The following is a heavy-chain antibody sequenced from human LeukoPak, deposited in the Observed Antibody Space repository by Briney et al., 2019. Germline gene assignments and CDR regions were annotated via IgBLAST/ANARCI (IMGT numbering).Heavy chain of an antibody. J-gene: IGHJ5*02. V-gene: IGHV1-2*02. CDR3: ARNKHYDILVNYFDP. CDR2: INPNSGGT. D-gene: IGHD3-9*01. Sequence: ASVKVSCKASGYTFTGYFMHWVRQAPGQGLEWMGWINPNSGGTNYAQKFQDRVTMTRDTSISTAYMELSRLRSDDTAVYYCARNKHYDILVNYFDPWGQGTLVTVSS. CDR1: GYTFTGYF.